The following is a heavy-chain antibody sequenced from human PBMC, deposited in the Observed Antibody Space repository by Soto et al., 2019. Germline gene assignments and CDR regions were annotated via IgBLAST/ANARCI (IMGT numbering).Heavy chain of an antibody. CDR1: GYTFTSYG. D-gene: IGHD3-16*01. V-gene: IGHV1-18*01. Sequence: ASVKVSCKASGYTFTSYGISWVRQAPGQGLEWMGWISAYNGNTNYAQKLQGRVTMTTDTSTSTAYMELRSLRSDDTAVYYCARDGFGVNYYYYGMDAWGQGTTVTVSS. CDR3: ARDGFGVNYYYYGMDA. J-gene: IGHJ6*02. CDR2: ISAYNGNT.